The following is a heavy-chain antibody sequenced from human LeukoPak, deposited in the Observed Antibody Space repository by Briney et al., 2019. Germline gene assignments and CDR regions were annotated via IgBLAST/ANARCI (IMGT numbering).Heavy chain of an antibody. J-gene: IGHJ6*02. D-gene: IGHD1-14*01. CDR1: GFTFNSYH. CDR3: ARDGNRGYDMDV. V-gene: IGHV3-48*01. Sequence: GGSLRLSCAAPGFTFNSYHMNRVRQAPGEGLEWVSYISSRNEAIYYADSVKGRFTISRDNAKNSLYLQMNSLRAEDTAVYYCARDGNRGYDMDVWGQGTTVTVSS. CDR2: ISSRNEAI.